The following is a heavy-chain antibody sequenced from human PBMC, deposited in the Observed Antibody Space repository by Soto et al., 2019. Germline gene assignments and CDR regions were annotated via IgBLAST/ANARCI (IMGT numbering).Heavy chain of an antibody. Sequence: QLQLQESGPGLVKPSETLSLTCTVSGGSISSSSYYWGWIRQPPGKGLEWIGSIYYSGSTYYNPSLKSRVAIAVDTTKNDFSLKLGSVPAADTAVYYCARRNLGYDLYGMAVWGQGSTVTVSS. V-gene: IGHV4-39*02. CDR1: GGSISSSSYY. J-gene: IGHJ6*02. CDR3: ARRNLGYDLYGMAV. CDR2: IYYSGST. D-gene: IGHD1-20*01.